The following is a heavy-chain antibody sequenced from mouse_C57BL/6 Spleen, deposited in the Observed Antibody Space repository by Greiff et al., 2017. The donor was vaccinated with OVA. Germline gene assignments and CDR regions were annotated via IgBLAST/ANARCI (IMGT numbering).Heavy chain of an antibody. D-gene: IGHD2-3*01. CDR1: GYSITSGYY. Sequence: EESGPGLVKPSQSLSLTCSVTGYSITSGYYWNWIRQFPGNKLEWMGYISYDGSNNYNPSLKNRISITRDTSKNQFFLKLNSVTTEDTATYYCARGGYYDGYPGAMDYWGQGTSVTVSS. CDR2: ISYDGSN. J-gene: IGHJ4*01. CDR3: ARGGYYDGYPGAMDY. V-gene: IGHV3-6*01.